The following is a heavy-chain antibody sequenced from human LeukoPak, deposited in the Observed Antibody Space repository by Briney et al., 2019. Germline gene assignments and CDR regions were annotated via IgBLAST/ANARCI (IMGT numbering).Heavy chain of an antibody. V-gene: IGHV4-59*01. Sequence: SETLSLTCTVSGGSIFIDYWSWIRQPPGKGLEWIGYIYYSGSTNYNPSLKSRVTISVDTSKNRFSLKLSSVTAADTAVYYCARWSAFWFDPWGQGTLVTVSS. CDR2: IYYSGST. J-gene: IGHJ5*02. CDR3: ARWSAFWFDP. CDR1: GGSIFIDY.